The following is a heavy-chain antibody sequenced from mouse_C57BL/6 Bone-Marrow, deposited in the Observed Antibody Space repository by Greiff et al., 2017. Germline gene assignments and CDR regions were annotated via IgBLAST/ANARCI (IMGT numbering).Heavy chain of an antibody. J-gene: IGHJ1*03. CDR3: ARERNYCGSSYNWYFDV. D-gene: IGHD1-1*01. CDR2: IDPSDSYT. Sequence: QVQLQQPGAELVMPGASVKLSCKASGYTFTSYWMHWVKQRPGQGLEWIGEIDPSDSYTNYNQKFKGKSTLTVDKSSSTAYMQLSSLTSEDSAVYYCARERNYCGSSYNWYFDVWGTGTTVTVSS. CDR1: GYTFTSYW. V-gene: IGHV1-69*01.